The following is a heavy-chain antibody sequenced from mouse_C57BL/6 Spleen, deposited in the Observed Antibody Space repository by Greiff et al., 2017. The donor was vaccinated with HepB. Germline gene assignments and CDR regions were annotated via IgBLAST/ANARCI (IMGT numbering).Heavy chain of an antibody. V-gene: IGHV14-1*01. CDR3: TTELLRGTFFDY. D-gene: IGHD1-1*01. CDR2: IDPEDGDT. CDR1: GFNIKDYY. Sequence: EVQLQQSGAELVRPGASVKLSCTASGFNIKDYYMHWVKQRPEQGLEWIGRIDPEDGDTEYAPKFQGKATMTADTSSNTAYLQLSSLTSEDTAVYYCTTELLRGTFFDYWGQGTTLTVSS. J-gene: IGHJ2*01.